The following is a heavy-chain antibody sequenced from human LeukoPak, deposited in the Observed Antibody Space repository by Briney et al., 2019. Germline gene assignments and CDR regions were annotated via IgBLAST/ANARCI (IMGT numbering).Heavy chain of an antibody. J-gene: IGHJ4*02. V-gene: IGHV4-59*11. D-gene: IGHD1-26*01. Sequence: SETLSLTCTVSGGSISSHYWSWIRQPPGQGLEWIGYISYSGSANYNPSLRSRVTISLDTSRTQFSLILNSVTAADTAVYFCARRRVTSTGYYSDDYWGQGTLVTVSS. CDR1: GGSISSHY. CDR3: ARRRVTSTGYYSDDY. CDR2: ISYSGSA.